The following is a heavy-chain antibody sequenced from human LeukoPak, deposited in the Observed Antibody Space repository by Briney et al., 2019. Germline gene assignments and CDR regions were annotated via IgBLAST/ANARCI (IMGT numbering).Heavy chain of an antibody. CDR2: INPSGGST. J-gene: IGHJ3*02. D-gene: IGHD1-1*01. Sequence: GASVKVSCKASGYTFTSYSMHWVRQAPGQGLEWMGVINPSGGSTNYAQKFQGRVTMTRDTSISTAYMELSRLRSDDTAVYYCASPRIRNVFDIWGQGTMVTVSS. CDR1: GYTFTSYS. V-gene: IGHV1-46*01. CDR3: ASPRIRNVFDI.